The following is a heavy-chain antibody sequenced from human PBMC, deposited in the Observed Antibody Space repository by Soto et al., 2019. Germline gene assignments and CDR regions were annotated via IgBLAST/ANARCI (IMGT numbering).Heavy chain of an antibody. CDR3: AKGRTGMPSEIDS. D-gene: IGHD2-2*01. J-gene: IGHJ4*02. CDR2: ISWNRANI. Sequence: QLVESGGGLVQPGRSLRLSCAASGFTFGDYAMLWVRQRPGEGLEWVSSISWNRANIGYADSVKGRFFISRDNAENSLYLQMDSLTDEDTALYYCAKGRTGMPSEIDSWGQGTLVAVSS. CDR1: GFTFGDYA. V-gene: IGHV3-9*01.